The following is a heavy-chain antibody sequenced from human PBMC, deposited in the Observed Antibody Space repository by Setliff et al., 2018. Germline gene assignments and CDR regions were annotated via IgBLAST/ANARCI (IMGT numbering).Heavy chain of an antibody. CDR3: ARSFGELLAD. J-gene: IGHJ4*02. CDR2: INPSGGDT. Sequence: GASVKVSCKASGYIFTEYYVHWVRQAPGQGLEWVGGINPSGGDTIYAQMFQGRVTLTRDTSTSTVYMEMSSLTSEDTAVYFCARSFGELLADWGLGTLVTVSS. V-gene: IGHV1-46*01. CDR1: GYIFTEYY. D-gene: IGHD3-10*01.